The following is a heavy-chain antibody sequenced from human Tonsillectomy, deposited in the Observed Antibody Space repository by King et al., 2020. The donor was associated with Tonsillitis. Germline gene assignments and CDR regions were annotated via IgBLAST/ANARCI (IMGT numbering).Heavy chain of an antibody. CDR1: GFTFSSYS. CDR3: VRDRGGSGWPLFDY. V-gene: IGHV3-48*02. CDR2: IRSSSYTI. J-gene: IGHJ4*02. D-gene: IGHD6-19*01. Sequence: QLVQSGGGLVQPGGSLRLSCAASGFTFSSYSMNWVRQAPGKGLEWVSYIRSSSYTIYYADSVKGRFTLSRENAKNSLYLQMNSLRDDDTAVYYCVRDRGGSGWPLFDYWGQGTLVTVSS.